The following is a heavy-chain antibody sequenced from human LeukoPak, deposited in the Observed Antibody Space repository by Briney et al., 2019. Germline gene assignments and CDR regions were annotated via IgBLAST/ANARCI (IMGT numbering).Heavy chain of an antibody. V-gene: IGHV3-7*01. CDR1: GFTFSSYW. CDR2: IKQDGSEK. J-gene: IGHJ4*02. D-gene: IGHD6-6*01. CDR3: ARETAASSSNDY. Sequence: GGSLRLSCAACGFTFSSYWMSLVRQTPGKGLEWVANIKQDGSEKSYVDSVKGRFSISRDNAKNSVYLQMNSLRAEDTAVYYCARETAASSSNDYWGQGTLVTVSS.